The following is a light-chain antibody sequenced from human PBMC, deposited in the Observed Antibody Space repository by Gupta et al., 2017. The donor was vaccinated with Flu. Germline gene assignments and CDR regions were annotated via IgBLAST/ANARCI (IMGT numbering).Light chain of an antibody. CDR1: QSVSSY. J-gene: IGKJ2*01. CDR2: DAS. CDR3: QQRSNGPLYT. V-gene: IGKV3-11*01. Sequence: SATLSCRASQSVSSYLAWYQQKPGQAPRLLIYDASNRATGIPARFSGSGSGTDFTLTISSLEPEDFAVYYCQQRSNGPLYTFGQGTKLEIK.